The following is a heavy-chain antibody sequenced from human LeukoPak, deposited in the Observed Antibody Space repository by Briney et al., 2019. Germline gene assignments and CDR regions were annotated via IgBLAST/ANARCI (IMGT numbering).Heavy chain of an antibody. Sequence: GGSLRLSCAASGFTFSSYAMSWVRQAPGKGLEWVSGIIGSGGSTYYADSVKGRFTISRDNSKNTLYLQMNSLRAEDTAVYYCAGQLHIAAAADYWGQGTLVTVSS. J-gene: IGHJ4*02. CDR3: AGQLHIAAAADY. D-gene: IGHD6-13*01. V-gene: IGHV3-23*01. CDR1: GFTFSSYA. CDR2: IIGSGGST.